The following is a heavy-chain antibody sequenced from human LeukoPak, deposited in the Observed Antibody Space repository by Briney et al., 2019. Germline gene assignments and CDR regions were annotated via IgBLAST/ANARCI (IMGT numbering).Heavy chain of an antibody. V-gene: IGHV1-69*04. J-gene: IGHJ3*02. D-gene: IGHD6-6*01. Sequence: GSSVKVSCKASRGTFSSYAISWVRQAPGQGLEWMGRIIPILGIANYAQKFQGRVTITADKSTSTAYMELSSLRSEDTAVYYCAKSIAALDDAFDIWGQGTMVTVSS. CDR2: IIPILGIA. CDR1: RGTFSSYA. CDR3: AKSIAALDDAFDI.